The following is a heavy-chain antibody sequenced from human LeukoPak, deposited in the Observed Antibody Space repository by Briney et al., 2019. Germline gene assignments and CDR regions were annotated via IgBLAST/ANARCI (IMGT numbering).Heavy chain of an antibody. V-gene: IGHV3-30*02. CDR2: IRYDGNNK. J-gene: IGHJ4*02. CDR1: GFTFSDYS. Sequence: GGSLRLSCAASGFTFSDYSMHWVRQAPGKGLNWVAFIRYDGNNKYYADSVKGRFTISRDNSKNMLYLEMNSLSTEDTAVYYCARDARYSSGWLDYWGQGTLVTVSS. CDR3: ARDARYSSGWLDY. D-gene: IGHD6-19*01.